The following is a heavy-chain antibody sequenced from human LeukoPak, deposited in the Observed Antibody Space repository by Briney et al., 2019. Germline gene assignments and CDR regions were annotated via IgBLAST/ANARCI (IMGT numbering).Heavy chain of an antibody. CDR2: ISWDGGST. V-gene: IGHV3-43*01. J-gene: IGHJ4*02. CDR3: AKDKEVGATGYYFDY. CDR1: GFTFDDYT. Sequence: PGGSLRLSCAASGFTFDDYTMHWVRQAPGKGLEWVSLISWDGGSTYYADSVKGRFTISRDNGKNSLYLQMNSLRTEDTALYYCAKDKEVGATGYYFDYWGQGTLVTDSS. D-gene: IGHD1-26*01.